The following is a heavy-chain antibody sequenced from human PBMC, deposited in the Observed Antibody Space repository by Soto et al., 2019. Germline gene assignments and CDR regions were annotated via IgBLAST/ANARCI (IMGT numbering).Heavy chain of an antibody. CDR1: GGTFSSYA. Sequence: QVQLVQSGAEVKKPGSSVKVSCKASGGTFSSYAISWVRQAPGQGLEWMGGIIPIFGTANYAQKFQGRVTSPAAESTSTGSMELRRLRSEDTAVYYCAAVPAAMRDYYGMDVWGQGTTVTVSS. V-gene: IGHV1-69*12. D-gene: IGHD2-2*01. CDR2: IIPIFGTA. J-gene: IGHJ6*02. CDR3: AAVPAAMRDYYGMDV.